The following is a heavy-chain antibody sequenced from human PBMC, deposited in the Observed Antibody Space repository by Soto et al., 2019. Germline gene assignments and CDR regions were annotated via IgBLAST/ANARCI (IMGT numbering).Heavy chain of an antibody. CDR2: IYYSGST. J-gene: IGHJ4*02. Sequence: PSETLSLTCTFSGGSISSYYWSWILQPPGKGLEWIGYIYYSGSTYYNPSLKSRVTISVDTSKNQFSLKLSSVTAADTAVYYCARDLLYSSGWSYYFDYWGQGTLVTVSS. CDR3: ARDLLYSSGWSYYFDY. D-gene: IGHD6-19*01. CDR1: GGSISSYY. V-gene: IGHV4-59*12.